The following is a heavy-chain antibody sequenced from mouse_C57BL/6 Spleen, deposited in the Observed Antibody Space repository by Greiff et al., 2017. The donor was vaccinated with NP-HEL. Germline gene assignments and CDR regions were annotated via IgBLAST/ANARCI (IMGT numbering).Heavy chain of an antibody. CDR1: GYTFTDYY. J-gene: IGHJ4*01. CDR3: ANGIAMDY. Sequence: VHVKQSGPELVKPGASVKISCKASGYTFTDYYMNWVKQSHGKSLEWIGDINPNNGGTSYNQKFKGKATLTVDKSSSTAYMELRSLTSEDSAVYYCANGIAMDYWGQGTSVTVSS. V-gene: IGHV1-26*01. CDR2: INPNNGGT. D-gene: IGHD1-1*01.